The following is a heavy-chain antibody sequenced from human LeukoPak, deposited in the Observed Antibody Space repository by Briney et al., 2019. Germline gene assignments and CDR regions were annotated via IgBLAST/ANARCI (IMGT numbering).Heavy chain of an antibody. Sequence: GGSLKLSCAASGFNFSGSAMCWVRQASGKGLEWAGRIRSKTNSYWTAYSESVKGRFSISRDDSKNTSYLQMNSLKSEDTAVYFCTQWADVAPMDVWGQGTTVIVSS. D-gene: IGHD2-8*01. CDR1: GFNFSGSA. J-gene: IGHJ6*02. CDR3: TQWADVAPMDV. CDR2: IRSKTNSYWT. V-gene: IGHV3-73*01.